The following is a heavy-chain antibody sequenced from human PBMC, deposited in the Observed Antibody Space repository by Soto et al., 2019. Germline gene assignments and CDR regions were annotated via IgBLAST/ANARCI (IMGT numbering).Heavy chain of an antibody. CDR3: TLYCSGVTCSGH. V-gene: IGHV3-23*01. Sequence: EVQLLESGGGLVQPGGSLRLSCAASGFTFRSYAMTWVRQAPGKGLDWVAAITDSGGITHYADSVKGRFTISRDNSMNTMYLQMSSLRAEDTAVYYCTLYCSGVTCSGHWGQGTLVTVSS. CDR2: ITDSGGIT. D-gene: IGHD2-15*01. J-gene: IGHJ4*02. CDR1: GFTFRSYA.